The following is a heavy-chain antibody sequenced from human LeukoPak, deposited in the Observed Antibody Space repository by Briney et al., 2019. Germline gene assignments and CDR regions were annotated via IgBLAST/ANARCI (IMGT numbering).Heavy chain of an antibody. J-gene: IGHJ3*02. CDR2: LYYSGST. V-gene: IGHV4-59*13. D-gene: IGHD3-10*01. CDR1: GGSISSYY. Sequence: PSETLSLTCTVSGGSISSYYWSWIRHPPGKGLEWIGYLYYSGSTNYNPSLKGRVTISIDTSKIQFSLKLSSVTAADTAVYYCASEVAYYYGSGSRDAFDIWGQGTMVTVSS. CDR3: ASEVAYYYGSGSRDAFDI.